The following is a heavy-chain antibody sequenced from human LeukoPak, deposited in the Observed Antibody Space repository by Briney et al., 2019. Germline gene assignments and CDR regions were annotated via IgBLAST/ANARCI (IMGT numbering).Heavy chain of an antibody. CDR1: GYTFTSFG. V-gene: IGHV1-18*01. CDR2: ISPYNGNT. J-gene: IGHJ4*02. Sequence: ASVKVSCQASGYTFTSFGIIWVRQAPGQGLEWMGWISPYNGNTNYAQKLQGRVTMTTDTSTTTAYMELRSLRSDDTAVYYCARGSDYGDYYSDYWGRGTLVTVSS. D-gene: IGHD4-17*01. CDR3: ARGSDYGDYYSDY.